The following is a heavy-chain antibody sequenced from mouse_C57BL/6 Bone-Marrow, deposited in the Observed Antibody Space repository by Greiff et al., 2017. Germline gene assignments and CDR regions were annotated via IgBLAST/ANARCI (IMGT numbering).Heavy chain of an antibody. J-gene: IGHJ2*01. Sequence: EVQLQQSGAELVRPGASVKLSCTASGFNIKDDYMHWVKQRPEQGLEWIGWIDPENGDTEYASKFLGKATITADNSSNTAYLQLSSLTSEDTAVYYCTKGYYDDYWGQGTTLTVSS. V-gene: IGHV14-4*01. CDR2: IDPENGDT. D-gene: IGHD2-4*01. CDR1: GFNIKDDY. CDR3: TKGYYDDY.